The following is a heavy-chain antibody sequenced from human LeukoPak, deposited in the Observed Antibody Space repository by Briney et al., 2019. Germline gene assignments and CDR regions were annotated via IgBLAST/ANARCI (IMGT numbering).Heavy chain of an antibody. CDR3: ARAQQLPPGSFDP. Sequence: ASVKVSCKASGYTFTSYGISWVRQAPGQGLEWMGWISAYNGNTNYAQKLQGRVTMTTDTSTSTACMELRSLRSDDTAVYYCARAQQLPPGSFDPWGQGTLVTVSS. CDR2: ISAYNGNT. J-gene: IGHJ5*02. D-gene: IGHD6-13*01. CDR1: GYTFTSYG. V-gene: IGHV1-18*01.